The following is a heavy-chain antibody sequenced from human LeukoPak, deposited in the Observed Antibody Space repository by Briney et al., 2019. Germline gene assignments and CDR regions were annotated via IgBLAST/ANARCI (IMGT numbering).Heavy chain of an antibody. CDR3: ARGAKWLVGTNYYFDY. J-gene: IGHJ4*02. CDR2: IRYDGSNK. CDR1: GFTFSSYG. V-gene: IGHV3-30*02. Sequence: GGSLRLSCAASGFTFSSYGMHWVRQAPGKGLEWVAFIRYDGSNKYYADSVKGRFTISRDNAKNSLYLQMNSLRAEDTAVYYCARGAKWLVGTNYYFDYWGQGTLVTVSS. D-gene: IGHD6-19*01.